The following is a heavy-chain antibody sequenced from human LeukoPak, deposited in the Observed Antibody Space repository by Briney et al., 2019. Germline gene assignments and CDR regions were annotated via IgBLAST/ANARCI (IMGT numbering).Heavy chain of an antibody. J-gene: IGHJ4*02. Sequence: PSETLSLTCTVSGGSISSYYWSWLRQPPGKGLEWIGYIYYSGSTNYNPSLKSRVTISVDTSKNQFSLKLSSVTAADTAVYYCARGYSSGFIDYWGQGTLVTVSS. CDR1: GGSISSYY. CDR3: ARGYSSGFIDY. D-gene: IGHD6-19*01. V-gene: IGHV4-59*01. CDR2: IYYSGST.